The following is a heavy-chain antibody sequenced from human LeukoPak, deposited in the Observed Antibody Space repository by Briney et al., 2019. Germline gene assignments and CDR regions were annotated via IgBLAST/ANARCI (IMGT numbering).Heavy chain of an antibody. CDR2: IHSDGRVT. Sequence: GGSLRLSCAGSGFSFNNYWMHWVRQAPGKGLVWVSRIHSDGRVTTYADSVKGRFTVSKDSARNTLYLQMNTLRVEDTAVYYCARAQDTYNSLYFDYWGQGALVTVPS. CDR1: GFSFNNYW. J-gene: IGHJ4*02. V-gene: IGHV3-74*01. D-gene: IGHD5-24*01. CDR3: ARAQDTYNSLYFDY.